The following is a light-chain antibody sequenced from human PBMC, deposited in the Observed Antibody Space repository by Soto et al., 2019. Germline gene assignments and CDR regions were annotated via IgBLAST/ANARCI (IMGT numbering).Light chain of an antibody. CDR1: QSVRSSY. CDR2: GAS. CDR3: QQYGSSPRFT. V-gene: IGKV3-20*01. Sequence: EIVLTQSPGTLSLSPGERATLACRASQSVRSSYLAWYQQKPGQAPRLLIYGASTRATDIPDRFSGSGSGTDFTLTISRIEPEDFAVYYCQQYGSSPRFTFGPGTKVDIK. J-gene: IGKJ3*01.